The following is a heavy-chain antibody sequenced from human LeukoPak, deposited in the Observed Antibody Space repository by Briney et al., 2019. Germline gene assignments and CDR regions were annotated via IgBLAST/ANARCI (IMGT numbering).Heavy chain of an antibody. Sequence: RWASVRVSCKASGGTFSSYAISWVRQAPGQGLEWMGGIIPIFGTANYAQKFQGRVTITADESTSTAYMELSSLRSEDTAVYYCASLYGYYDSSGYPDPTDAFDIWGQGTMVTVSS. D-gene: IGHD3-22*01. CDR3: ASLYGYYDSSGYPDPTDAFDI. V-gene: IGHV1-69*13. CDR1: GGTFSSYA. CDR2: IIPIFGTA. J-gene: IGHJ3*02.